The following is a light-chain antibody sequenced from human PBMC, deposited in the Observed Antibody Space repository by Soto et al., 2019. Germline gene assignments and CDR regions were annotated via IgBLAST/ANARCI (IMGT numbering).Light chain of an antibody. Sequence: QPVLTQPPSASGTPGQRVTNSCSGSSSNIGGNIVNWYQQLPGTAPKLLIFGNDQRPSWVPDRFSGSKSGTSASLAISGLQSEDEANYYCAAWDDSLNGVVFGGGTKVTVL. J-gene: IGLJ2*01. CDR3: AAWDDSLNGVV. V-gene: IGLV1-44*01. CDR1: SSNIGGNI. CDR2: GND.